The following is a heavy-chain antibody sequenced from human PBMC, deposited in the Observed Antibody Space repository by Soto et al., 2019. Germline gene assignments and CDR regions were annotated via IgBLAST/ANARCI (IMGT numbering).Heavy chain of an antibody. V-gene: IGHV1-18*01. CDR2: ISAYNGNT. CDR1: GYTFTSYG. J-gene: IGHJ6*02. D-gene: IGHD6-13*01. CDR3: AGDRWPEVAAAMDV. Sequence: QVQLVQSGAEVKKPGASVKVSCKASGYTFTSYGISWVRQAPGQWLEWMGWISAYNGNTNYAQKLQGRVTMTTDTSTSTAYMELRSLRSDATAVYYCAGDRWPEVAAAMDVWGQGTTVTVYS.